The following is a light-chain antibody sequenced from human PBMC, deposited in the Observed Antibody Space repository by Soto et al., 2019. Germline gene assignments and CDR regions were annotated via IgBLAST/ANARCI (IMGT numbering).Light chain of an antibody. CDR2: GAS. Sequence: EIVMTQSQANLSVSPEERATLSCRASQSVSSSLAWYQQKPGQGHRLLIYGASTRATSIPARFSGSWSGTDCTLTSNSLQSEDFAVYYCQQYNKWPACTCGQGTKLEFK. J-gene: IGKJ2*02. V-gene: IGKV3-15*01. CDR1: QSVSSS. CDR3: QQYNKWPACT.